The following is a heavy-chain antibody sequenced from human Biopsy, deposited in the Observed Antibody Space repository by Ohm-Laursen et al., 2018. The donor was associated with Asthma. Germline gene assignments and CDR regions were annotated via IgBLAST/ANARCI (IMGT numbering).Heavy chain of an antibody. Sequence: SSVKVSCKASGYTFTGYYMHWVRQAPGQGLEWMGRINPNSGGTNYAQKFQGRVTMTRDTSISTAYMELSRLRSDDTAVHYCAREGITGTTAWFDPWGQGTLVTVSS. J-gene: IGHJ5*02. D-gene: IGHD1-7*01. CDR2: INPNSGGT. CDR3: AREGITGTTAWFDP. V-gene: IGHV1-2*06. CDR1: GYTFTGYY.